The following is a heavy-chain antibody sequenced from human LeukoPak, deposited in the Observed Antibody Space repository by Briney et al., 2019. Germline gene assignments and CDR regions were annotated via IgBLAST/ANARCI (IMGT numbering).Heavy chain of an antibody. D-gene: IGHD4-17*01. J-gene: IGHJ4*02. Sequence: GGSLRLSCAASGFTFSNYAMTWVRQAPGKGLEWVSGINSGGGTTYYADSVKGRFTISRDNSKNTLYLQMNSLRAEDTALYYCARDYDYGDYPGYWGQGTLVTVSS. CDR1: GFTFSNYA. V-gene: IGHV3-23*01. CDR2: INSGGGTT. CDR3: ARDYDYGDYPGY.